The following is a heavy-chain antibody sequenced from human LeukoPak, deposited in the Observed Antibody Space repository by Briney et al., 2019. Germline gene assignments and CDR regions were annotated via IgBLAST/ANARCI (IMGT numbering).Heavy chain of an antibody. V-gene: IGHV3-23*01. Sequence: GGSLRLSCAASGFTFSSYAMSWVRQAPGKGLVWVSAISGSGGSTYYADSVKGRFTTSRDNSKNTLYLQMNSLRAEDTAVYYCAKRLGRRVNFDYWGQGTLVTVSS. CDR2: ISGSGGST. CDR1: GFTFSSYA. D-gene: IGHD6-25*01. J-gene: IGHJ4*02. CDR3: AKRLGRRVNFDY.